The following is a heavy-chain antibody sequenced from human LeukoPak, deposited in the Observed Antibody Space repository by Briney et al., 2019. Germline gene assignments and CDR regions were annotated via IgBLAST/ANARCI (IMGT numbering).Heavy chain of an antibody. D-gene: IGHD2-21*02. V-gene: IGHV3-53*01. CDR3: ARVAVVTALRAFDI. Sequence: GGSLRLSCAASGFTVSSNFMSWVRQAPGKGLEWVSVIYSGGSTYYADSVKGRFTISRDNSKNTLYLQMNSLRAEDTAVYYCARVAVVTALRAFDIWGQGTMVTVSS. CDR2: IYSGGST. J-gene: IGHJ3*02. CDR1: GFTVSSNF.